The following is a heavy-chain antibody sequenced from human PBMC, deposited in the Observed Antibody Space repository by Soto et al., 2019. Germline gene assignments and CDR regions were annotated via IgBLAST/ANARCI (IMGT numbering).Heavy chain of an antibody. CDR3: ASDLYYYDSSGYYQGAAFDI. V-gene: IGHV3-33*01. D-gene: IGHD3-22*01. CDR2: IWYDGSNK. J-gene: IGHJ3*02. CDR1: GFTFSSSG. Sequence: QVQLVESGGGVVQPGRSLLLSCAASGFTFSSSGMHWGRQAPGKGLEWVAVIWYDGSNKYYADSVKGRFTISRDNSKNTLYLQMNSLRDEDTAVYYCASDLYYYDSSGYYQGAAFDIWGQWTMVTVSS.